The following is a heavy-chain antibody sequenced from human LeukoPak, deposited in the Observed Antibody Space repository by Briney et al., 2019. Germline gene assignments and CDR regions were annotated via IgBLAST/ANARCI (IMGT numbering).Heavy chain of an antibody. CDR2: TSGSGGNS. V-gene: IGHV3-23*01. D-gene: IGHD1/OR15-1a*01. CDR1: GFTFSNKA. Sequence: GGSLRLSCAASGFTFSNKAMHWVRQAPGKGLEWISATSGSGGNSYYLDSVEGRFTISRDNSKNTLYLQMNSLTVEDTAVYFCAKRTTKYPIIGNIYYVDVWGQGTTVTVSS. J-gene: IGHJ6*03. CDR3: AKRTTKYPIIGNIYYVDV.